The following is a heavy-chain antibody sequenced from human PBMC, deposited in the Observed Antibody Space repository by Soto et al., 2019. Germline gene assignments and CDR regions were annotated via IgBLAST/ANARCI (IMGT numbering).Heavy chain of an antibody. V-gene: IGHV3-74*01. CDR2: INGDGSIT. D-gene: IGHD4-17*01. J-gene: IGHJ1*01. Sequence: EVQLVESGGGLVQPGGSLRLSCAASGFTFSRYWMHWVRQAPGKGLVWVSRINGDGSITTYADSVKGRFTISRDNAKNTLYLQMNSLRAEDTAVYYCAREDYGDGNRFQHWGQGTLVTVSS. CDR1: GFTFSRYW. CDR3: AREDYGDGNRFQH.